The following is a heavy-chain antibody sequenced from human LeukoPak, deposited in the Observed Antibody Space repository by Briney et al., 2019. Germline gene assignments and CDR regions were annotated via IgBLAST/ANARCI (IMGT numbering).Heavy chain of an antibody. CDR1: GFTFSSYG. D-gene: IGHD6-13*01. CDR3: ARDSSSSWLHAFDI. V-gene: IGHV3-33*01. Sequence: PGRSLRLSCAASGFTFSSYGMHWVRQAPGEGLEWVAVIWYDGSNKYYADSVKGRFTISRDNSKNTLYLQMNSLRAEDTAVYYCARDSSSSWLHAFDIWGQGTMVTVSS. CDR2: IWYDGSNK. J-gene: IGHJ3*02.